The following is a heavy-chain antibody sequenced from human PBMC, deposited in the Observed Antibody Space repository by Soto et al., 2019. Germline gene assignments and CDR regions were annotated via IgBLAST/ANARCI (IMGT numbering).Heavy chain of an antibody. Sequence: QVQLVQSGAEVKKPGASVTVSCKASGYTFTSYDINWVRQSTGQGLEWMGWMNPNSGNTGYAQKFQGRVTMTRNTSISTAYMELSSLRSEDTAVYYCARGLSYYYGMDVWGQGTTVTVSS. CDR1: GYTFTSYD. V-gene: IGHV1-8*01. J-gene: IGHJ6*02. CDR2: MNPNSGNT. CDR3: ARGLSYYYGMDV.